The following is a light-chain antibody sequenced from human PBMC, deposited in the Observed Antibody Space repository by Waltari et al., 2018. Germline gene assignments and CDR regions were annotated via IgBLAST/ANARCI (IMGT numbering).Light chain of an antibody. CDR1: SSDVGNYKR. V-gene: IGLV2-23*02. Sequence: QSALTQPASVSGSPGQSITISCTGTSSDVGNYKRVSWYQQHPGKAPKLMIYAVSKRPSGVSDRFSGCKSGDMASLTISGLQPEDEAEYYCSSYAGCRKGVFGGGTKVTVL. J-gene: IGLJ2*01. CDR2: AVS. CDR3: SSYAGCRKGV.